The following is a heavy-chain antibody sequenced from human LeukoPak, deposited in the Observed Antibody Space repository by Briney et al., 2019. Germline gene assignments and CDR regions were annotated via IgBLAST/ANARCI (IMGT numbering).Heavy chain of an antibody. D-gene: IGHD2-15*01. CDR1: GYTFTSYG. CDR2: ISGYNGNT. V-gene: IGHV1-18*01. J-gene: IGHJ6*03. CDR3: ARDLGRRCSGGRCYYYYNYMDV. Sequence: ASVKVSCKASGYTFTSYGISWVRQAPGQGLEWMGWISGYNGNTNYAQKLQGRVTMTTDTSTSTAYMELRSLRSDDTAVYYCARDLGRRCSGGRCYYYYNYMDVWGKGTTVTISS.